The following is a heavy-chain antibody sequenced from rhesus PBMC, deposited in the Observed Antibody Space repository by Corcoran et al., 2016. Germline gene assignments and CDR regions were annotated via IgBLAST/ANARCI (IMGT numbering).Heavy chain of an antibody. Sequence: EVPLVVSGGGLVKPGGSLRLSCVASGFTFRSYEIHWVPQAPGKGLEWVSLISENGGTTNYADSVKGRFTISRDNAKNSLFLQMDSLRAEDTAVYYCTKFFDDWGQGVLVTVSS. V-gene: IGHV3-100*02. J-gene: IGHJ4*01. CDR3: TKFFDD. CDR1: GFTFRSYE. CDR2: ISENGGTT.